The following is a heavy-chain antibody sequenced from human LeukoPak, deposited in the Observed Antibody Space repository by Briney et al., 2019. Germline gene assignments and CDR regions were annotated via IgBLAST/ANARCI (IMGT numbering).Heavy chain of an antibody. J-gene: IGHJ4*02. CDR1: GFTLSNSW. V-gene: IGHV3-74*01. Sequence: GRSLRLSCAASGFTLSNSWMFWVRQGPGKGLVWVSDINNDGSRISYADSVKGRSTISRDGAKNTLFLQMNSLRAEDTAVYYCARGGLPGGFDYWGQGTLVTVSS. CDR3: ARGGLPGGFDY. D-gene: IGHD7-27*01. CDR2: INNDGSRI.